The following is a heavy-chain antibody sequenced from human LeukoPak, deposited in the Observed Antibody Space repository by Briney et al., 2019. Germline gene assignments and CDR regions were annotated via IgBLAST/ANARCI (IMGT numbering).Heavy chain of an antibody. D-gene: IGHD6-13*01. CDR3: ARTWGSSSWYPDAFDI. Sequence: GGSLRLSCAASGFTLSSYEMNWVRQAPGRGLEWVSHISSSGSTIYYADSLKGRFTIPRHNAKNSLYLQMKSLRAEDTSVYYCARTWGSSSWYPDAFDIWGRGTMVTVSS. V-gene: IGHV3-48*03. J-gene: IGHJ3*02. CDR1: GFTLSSYE. CDR2: ISSSGSTI.